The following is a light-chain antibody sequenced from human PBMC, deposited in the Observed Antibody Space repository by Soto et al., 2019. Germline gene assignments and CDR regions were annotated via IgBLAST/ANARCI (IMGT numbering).Light chain of an antibody. J-gene: IGKJ1*01. CDR2: QVS. Sequence: DVVMTQSPLSLSVTLGQPASISCRSSQGLVYSDGNTFLSWFHQRPGQSPRRLIYQVSNRDSGVPARFSGSGSGTDYTLTISGVEAEDVGIYYCVQGTHWPWTFGQGTKVEIK. V-gene: IGKV2-30*01. CDR3: VQGTHWPWT. CDR1: QGLVYSDGNTF.